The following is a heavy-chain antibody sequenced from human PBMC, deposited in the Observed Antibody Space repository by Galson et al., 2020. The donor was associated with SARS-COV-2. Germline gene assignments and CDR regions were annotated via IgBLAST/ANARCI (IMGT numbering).Heavy chain of an antibody. Sequence: GGSLRLSCSASGFTFSDYYMTWIRQAPGKGLEWISYISPSSTYIKSAGSVKGRFTISRDNNKSLLYLQMNSLRADDTALYYCATADGSGSYPRDYWGQGTLVTVSS. D-gene: IGHD3-10*01. CDR1: GFTFSDYY. CDR3: ATADGSGSYPRDY. CDR2: ISPSSTYI. J-gene: IGHJ4*02. V-gene: IGHV3-11*06.